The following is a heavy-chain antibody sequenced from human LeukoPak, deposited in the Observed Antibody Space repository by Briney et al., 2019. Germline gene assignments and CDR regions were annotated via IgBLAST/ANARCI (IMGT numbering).Heavy chain of an antibody. D-gene: IGHD4-23*01. Sequence: PGGSLRLSCAASGFTFSGSAIHWVRQASGKGLEWVARIKTKAESYATAYVASAKGRFTISRDDSKNTAYLQMDSLKTEDTAMYYCTRLSGGNSDSYYYGLDVWGQGTTVTVSS. V-gene: IGHV3-73*01. CDR3: TRLSGGNSDSYYYGLDV. CDR1: GFTFSGSA. CDR2: IKTKAESYAT. J-gene: IGHJ6*02.